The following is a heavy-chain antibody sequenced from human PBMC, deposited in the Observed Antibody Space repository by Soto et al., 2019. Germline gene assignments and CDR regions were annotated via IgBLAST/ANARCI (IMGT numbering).Heavy chain of an antibody. D-gene: IGHD3-22*01. CDR1: GGTFSSYA. CDR3: ARDGGRTYYYDSSGYPDAFDI. V-gene: IGHV1-69*13. J-gene: IGHJ3*02. CDR2: IIPIFGTA. Sequence: SVKVSCKASGGTFSSYAISWVRQAPGQGLEWMGGIIPIFGTANYAQKFQGRVTITADESTSTAYMELSGLRSEDTAVYYCARDGGRTYYYDSSGYPDAFDIWGQGTMVTVSS.